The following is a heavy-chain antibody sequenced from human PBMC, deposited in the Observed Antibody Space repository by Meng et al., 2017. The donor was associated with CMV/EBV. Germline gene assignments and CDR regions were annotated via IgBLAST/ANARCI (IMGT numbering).Heavy chain of an antibody. D-gene: IGHD3-10*01. V-gene: IGHV1-18*01. CDR3: ARNYYGSGSWFDP. J-gene: IGHJ5*02. Sequence: VSLGQSRDEGEKPGASVKVTCKVSGHTFTSYGISWVRQAPGQGLEWMGWISAYNGNTNYAQKLQGRVTMTTDTSTSTAYMELRSLRSDDTAVYYCARNYYGSGSWFDPWGQGTLVTVSS. CDR1: GHTFTSYG. CDR2: ISAYNGNT.